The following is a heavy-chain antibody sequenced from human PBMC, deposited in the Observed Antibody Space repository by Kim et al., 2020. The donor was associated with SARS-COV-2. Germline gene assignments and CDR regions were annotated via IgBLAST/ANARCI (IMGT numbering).Heavy chain of an antibody. Sequence: ASSVKRRFTISRENSRNTRFLEMNRVTVEDTAVYYCAKEVFSTGYGAYFDSWGQGTLVTVSS. D-gene: IGHD3-22*01. V-gene: IGHV3-30*02. CDR3: AKEVFSTGYGAYFDS. J-gene: IGHJ4*02.